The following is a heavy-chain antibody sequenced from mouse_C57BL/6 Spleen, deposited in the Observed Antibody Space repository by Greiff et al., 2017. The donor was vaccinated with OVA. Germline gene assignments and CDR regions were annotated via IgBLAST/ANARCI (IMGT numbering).Heavy chain of an antibody. CDR3: ARKGFYDGAYAMDY. J-gene: IGHJ4*01. CDR1: GYAFTSYW. CDR2: IYPADGDT. Sequence: VQLQQSGAELVKPGASVKLSCKASGYAFTSYWMNWVKQRPGKGLEWIGQIYPADGDTNYNGKFKGKATLTADKSSSTAYMQRSSLTSDDSAVYFCARKGFYDGAYAMDYWGQGTSVTVSA. V-gene: IGHV1-80*01. D-gene: IGHD2-3*01.